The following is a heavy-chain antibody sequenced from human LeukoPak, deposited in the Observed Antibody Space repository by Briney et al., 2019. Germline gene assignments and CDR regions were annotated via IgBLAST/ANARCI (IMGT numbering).Heavy chain of an antibody. J-gene: IGHJ4*02. V-gene: IGHV1-69*06. D-gene: IGHD3-10*01. CDR3: ARSSLLWFGELPNGYFDY. Sequence: PLASVKVSCKASGGTFGSYAISWVRQAPGQGLERMGGIIPIFGTANYAQKFQGRVTITADKSTSTAYMELSSLRSEDTAVHYCARSSLLWFGELPNGYFDYWGQGTLVTVSS. CDR1: GGTFGSYA. CDR2: IIPIFGTA.